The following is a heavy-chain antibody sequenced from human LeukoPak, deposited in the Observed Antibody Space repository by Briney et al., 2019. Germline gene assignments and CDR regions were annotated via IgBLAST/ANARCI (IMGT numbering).Heavy chain of an antibody. CDR3: ARDESSSWYQPYFDY. CDR2: IYTSGST. J-gene: IGHJ4*02. Sequence: SETLSLTCTVSAGSISSYYWSWIRQPAGKGLEWIGRIYTSGSTNYNPSLKSRVTMSVDTSKNQFSLKLSSVTAADTAVYYCARDESSSWYQPYFDYWGQGTLVTVSS. V-gene: IGHV4-4*07. CDR1: AGSISSYY. D-gene: IGHD6-13*01.